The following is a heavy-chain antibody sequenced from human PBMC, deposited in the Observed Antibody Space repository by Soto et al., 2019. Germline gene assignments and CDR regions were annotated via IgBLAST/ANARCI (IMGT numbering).Heavy chain of an antibody. Sequence: QVQLQESGPGLVKPSQTLSLTCTFSGGSISSGGYSWSRIRQHPGKGLELIGYIYYSGSTYYNPSPKSRGPISVDTSKNQFSLKLSSVTAADTAVDYGARIPCDDYEDWYFDLWGRGTLVTVSS. J-gene: IGHJ2*01. CDR2: IYYSGST. CDR1: GGSISSGGYS. D-gene: IGHD4-17*01. CDR3: ARIPCDDYEDWYFDL. V-gene: IGHV4-31*03.